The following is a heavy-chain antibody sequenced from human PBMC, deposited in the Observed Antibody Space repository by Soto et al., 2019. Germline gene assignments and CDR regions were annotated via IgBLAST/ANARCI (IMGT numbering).Heavy chain of an antibody. J-gene: IGHJ5*02. CDR1: GYTFTSYD. V-gene: IGHV1-8*01. D-gene: IGHD3-10*01. Sequence: ASVKVSCKASGYTFTSYDINWVRQAPGQGLEWMGWMNPNSGNTGYAQKFQGRVTMTRNTSISTAYMELSSLRSEDTAVYYCARGRKARITMVRGVINWFDPWGQGTLVTVSS. CDR3: ARGRKARITMVRGVINWFDP. CDR2: MNPNSGNT.